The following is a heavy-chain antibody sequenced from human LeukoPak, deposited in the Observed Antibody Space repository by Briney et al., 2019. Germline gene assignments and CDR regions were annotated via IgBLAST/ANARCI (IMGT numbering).Heavy chain of an antibody. D-gene: IGHD3-22*01. Sequence: ASVKVSCKVSGYTLTELSMHWVRQAPGKGLEWMGGFDPEDGETIYAQKFQGRVTMTEDTSTDTPYMELSSLRSEDTAVYYCARPSLMIATPGAFDIWGQGTMVTVSS. J-gene: IGHJ3*02. CDR1: GYTLTELS. CDR3: ARPSLMIATPGAFDI. V-gene: IGHV1-24*01. CDR2: FDPEDGET.